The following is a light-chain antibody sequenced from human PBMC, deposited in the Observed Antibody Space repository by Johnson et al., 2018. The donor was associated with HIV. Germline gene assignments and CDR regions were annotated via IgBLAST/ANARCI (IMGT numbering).Light chain of an antibody. Sequence: QSVLTQPPSVSAAPGQKVTISCSGSSSNIGNNYVSWYQQLPGTAPKLLIYENNKRPSGIPDRFSGSKSGTSATLAITGLQTGDEADYYCGTWVSSLSAFYVFGTGTKITVL. CDR3: GTWVSSLSAFYV. V-gene: IGLV1-51*02. CDR2: ENN. CDR1: SSNIGNNY. J-gene: IGLJ1*01.